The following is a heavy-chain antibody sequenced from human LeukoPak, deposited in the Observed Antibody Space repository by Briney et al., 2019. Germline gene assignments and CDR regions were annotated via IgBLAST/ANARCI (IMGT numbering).Heavy chain of an antibody. CDR3: ARSTMSGLAYCGGNCFAFDY. Sequence: GGSLRLSCAASGFTSSSYWMHWVRQAPGKGLVWVSRIDTGGTTSTYADSVKGRFTISRDNARNTLHVQMSGLSAEDTAVYYCARSTMSGLAYCGGNCFAFDYWGQGTLVTVSS. D-gene: IGHD2-21*01. V-gene: IGHV3-74*01. J-gene: IGHJ4*02. CDR2: IDTGGTTS. CDR1: GFTSSSYW.